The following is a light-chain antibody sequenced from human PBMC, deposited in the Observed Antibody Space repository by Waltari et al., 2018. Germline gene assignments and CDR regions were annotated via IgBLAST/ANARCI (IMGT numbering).Light chain of an antibody. J-gene: IGKJ2*01. CDR1: RSISSD. V-gene: IGKV3-15*01. CDR3: QQYNNWPPYT. Sequence: EILMTQSPATLSVSPGERATLSCRASRSISSDLAWYQQKPGQAPRLLIYGASTRATGIPARFSGSGSGTEFTLTISSLQSEDFAVYYCQQYNNWPPYTFGQGTKL. CDR2: GAS.